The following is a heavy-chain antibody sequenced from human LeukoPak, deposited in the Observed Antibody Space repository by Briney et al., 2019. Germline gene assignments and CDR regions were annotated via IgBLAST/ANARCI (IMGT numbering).Heavy chain of an antibody. D-gene: IGHD1-26*01. CDR1: GFTFSSYE. Sequence: GGSLRLSCAASGFTFSSYEMNWVRQAPGKGLEWVSYISSSGSTIYYADSVKGRFTISRDNAKNSLYLQMDSLRAEDTAVYYCARDLGSGSYGSTGMDVWGQGATVTVSS. J-gene: IGHJ6*02. CDR3: ARDLGSGSYGSTGMDV. V-gene: IGHV3-48*03. CDR2: ISSSGSTI.